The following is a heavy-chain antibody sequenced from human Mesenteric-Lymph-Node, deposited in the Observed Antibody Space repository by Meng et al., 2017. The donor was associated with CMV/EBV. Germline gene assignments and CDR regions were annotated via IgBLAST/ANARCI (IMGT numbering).Heavy chain of an antibody. V-gene: IGHV3-74*01. D-gene: IGHD3-3*01. Sequence: DGVLPVPVKVRVCASRINSDGSITSYADSVKGRFTSYRYNAKYTLSLQMTSLRADDTAVYYCARDFTIFVGPHGLHRGGFDPWGQGTLVTVSS. CDR3: ARDFTIFVGPHGLHRGGFDP. CDR2: INSDGSIT. J-gene: IGHJ5*02.